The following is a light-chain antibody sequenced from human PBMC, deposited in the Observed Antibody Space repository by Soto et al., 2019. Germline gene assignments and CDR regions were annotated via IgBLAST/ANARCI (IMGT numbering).Light chain of an antibody. J-gene: IGKJ5*01. CDR2: KVS. CDR3: MKAKHWPIT. Sequence: DVLVTESQICGPVSRVHPASIACSTNQRLVYSDGIAYFSCFQQRPGRSPRRLIYKVSNRDSGAQARLSGSGSGTDFALKISRVEAEDVGVYYCMKAKHWPITFGQGKRLEI. CDR1: QRLVYSDGIAY. V-gene: IGKV2-30*01.